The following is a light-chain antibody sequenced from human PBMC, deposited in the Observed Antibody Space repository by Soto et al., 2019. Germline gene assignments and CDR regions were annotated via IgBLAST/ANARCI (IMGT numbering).Light chain of an antibody. Sequence: QPVLTQSPSASASLGASVKLTCTLSSGHSNYAIAWHQQQPEKGPRYLMNLNSDGTHNKGDGIPDRFSGSSSGAERYLIISSLQSEDEADYYCQTWGTGIVVFGGGTKLTVL. V-gene: IGLV4-69*01. CDR2: LNSDGTH. CDR1: SGHSNYA. CDR3: QTWGTGIVV. J-gene: IGLJ2*01.